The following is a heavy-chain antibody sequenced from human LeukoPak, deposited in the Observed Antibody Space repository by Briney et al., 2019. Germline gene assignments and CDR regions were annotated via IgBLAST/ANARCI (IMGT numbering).Heavy chain of an antibody. D-gene: IGHD3-16*01. CDR3: SRWGPSPSDY. Sequence: SSVTVSGTASGYIFNNKSVALVGHRPGQGLEYMGWISAYNSNTDYAQNLQGRVTMTTDTSTTTAYMELRSLTSDDTAVYYCSRWGPSPSDYWGQGTLVTVSS. CDR2: ISAYNSNT. CDR1: GYIFNNKS. V-gene: IGHV1-18*01. J-gene: IGHJ4*02.